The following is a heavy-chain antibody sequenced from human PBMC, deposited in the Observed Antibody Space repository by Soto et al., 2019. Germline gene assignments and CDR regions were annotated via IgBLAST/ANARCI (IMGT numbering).Heavy chain of an antibody. D-gene: IGHD3-22*01. CDR3: ARSPFEAFYDSSGDWYFDL. CDR2: INPIFGTA. V-gene: IGHV1-69*06. Sequence: SVKVSCKASGGTFSSYAISWVRQAPGQGLEWMGGINPIFGTANYAQKFQGRVTITADKSTSTAYMELSSLRSEDTAVYYCARSPFEAFYDSSGDWYFDLWGRGTLVTVSS. J-gene: IGHJ2*01. CDR1: GGTFSSYA.